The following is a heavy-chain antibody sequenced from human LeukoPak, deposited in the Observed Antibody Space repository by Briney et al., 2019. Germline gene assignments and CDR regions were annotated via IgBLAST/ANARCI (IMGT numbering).Heavy chain of an antibody. CDR1: GHTFTGYY. Sequence: ASVKVSCKASGHTFTGYYMHWVRQAPGQGLEWMGRINPNSGGTNYAQKFQGRVTMTRDTSISTAYMELSRLRSDDTAVYYCARVKGYSSSWAFRYWGQGTLVTVSS. J-gene: IGHJ4*02. V-gene: IGHV1-2*06. D-gene: IGHD6-13*01. CDR3: ARVKGYSSSWAFRY. CDR2: INPNSGGT.